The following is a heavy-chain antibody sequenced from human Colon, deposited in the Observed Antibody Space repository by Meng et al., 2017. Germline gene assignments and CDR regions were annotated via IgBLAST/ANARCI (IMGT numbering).Heavy chain of an antibody. D-gene: IGHD3-22*01. CDR2: VFASGST. V-gene: IGHV4-61*02. Sequence: SETLSLTCSVSGGSLTTDAYYWNWVRQPAGWGLEWIGRVFASGSTTYNPSLERRATISLDTSKSQFSLKLTSVTAADTAVYYCARESQDYYDSSGDFYFFYFDYWGQGRLVTVSS. CDR1: GGSLTTDAYY. J-gene: IGHJ4*02. CDR3: ARESQDYYDSSGDFYFFYFDY.